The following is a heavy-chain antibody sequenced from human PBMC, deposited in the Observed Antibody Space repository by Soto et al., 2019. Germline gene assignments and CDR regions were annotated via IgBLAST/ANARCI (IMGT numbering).Heavy chain of an antibody. CDR2: INYSGST. CDR3: ARIAASGRGPWFDP. D-gene: IGHD6-13*01. CDR1: GYSISSSNW. Sequence: SETLSLTCAVSGYSISSSNWWGWIRQPPGKGLEWIGYINYSGSTYYNPSLKSRVTMSVDTSKNQFSLKLSSVTAVDTAVYYCARIAASGRGPWFDPWGQGTLVTVSS. V-gene: IGHV4-28*01. J-gene: IGHJ5*02.